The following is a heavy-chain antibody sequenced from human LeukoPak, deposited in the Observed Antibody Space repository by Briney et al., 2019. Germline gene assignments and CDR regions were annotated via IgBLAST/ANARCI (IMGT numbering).Heavy chain of an antibody. V-gene: IGHV3-23*01. D-gene: IGHD2-15*01. J-gene: IGHJ3*02. CDR3: AKTNEKXXRSGSCFDAFDI. Sequence: YADSVKGRFTLSRDSSKNTLNLQMNSLRANDTAVYDCAKTNEKXXRSGSCFDAFDIWGQGTMVTVSS.